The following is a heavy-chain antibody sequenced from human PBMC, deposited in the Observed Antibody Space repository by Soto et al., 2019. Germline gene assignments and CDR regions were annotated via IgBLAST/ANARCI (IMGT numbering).Heavy chain of an antibody. CDR1: GFTFGNYA. CDR3: AKKGLGSLATYCSTGDCHYAFDI. V-gene: IGHV3-23*01. J-gene: IGHJ3*02. CDR2: ISGGGDGT. Sequence: EVQLLESGGVLEQPGGSRRLSCAASGFTFGNYAMIWVRQAPGKGLEWVSTISGGGDGTYYADSVRGRFTISRENSRNTVYLQMNSLRAEDTAVYYCAKKGLGSLATYCSTGDCHYAFDIWGQGTMVTVSS. D-gene: IGHD2-15*01.